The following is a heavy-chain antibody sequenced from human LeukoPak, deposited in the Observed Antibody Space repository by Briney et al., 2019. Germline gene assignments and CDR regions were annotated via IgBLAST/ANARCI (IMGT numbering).Heavy chain of an antibody. J-gene: IGHJ4*02. CDR2: IYYSGST. CDR3: ARGLGVYDY. CDR1: GGSISSSSYY. V-gene: IGHV4-39*01. Sequence: SETLSLTCTVSGGSISSSSYYWGWVRQPPGKGLEWIGSIYYSGSTYYNPSFKSRVTISVDTSKNQLSLKLSSVTAADTAVYYCARGLGVYDYWGQGTLVTVSS. D-gene: IGHD1-14*01.